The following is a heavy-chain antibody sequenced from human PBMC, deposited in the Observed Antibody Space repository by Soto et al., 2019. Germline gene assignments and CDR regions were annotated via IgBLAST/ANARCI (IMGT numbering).Heavy chain of an antibody. V-gene: IGHV3-30-3*01. CDR2: IKHDGSEI. D-gene: IGHD5-18*01. Sequence: QVQLVESGGGMVQPGGSLRLSCLASGFGFSGYSMHWVRQAPGKGLDWVAVIKHDGSEIYYADSVKGRFTISKDDSKNTLHLQMNALRVDDTALYYCVRVGWGYSYGNGMDGWGQGTTVTVFS. J-gene: IGHJ6*02. CDR3: VRVGWGYSYGNGMDG. CDR1: GFGFSGYS.